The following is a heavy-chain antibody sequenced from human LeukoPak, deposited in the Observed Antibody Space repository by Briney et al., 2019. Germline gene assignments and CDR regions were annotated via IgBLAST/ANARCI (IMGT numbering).Heavy chain of an antibody. J-gene: IGHJ6*03. V-gene: IGHV1-8*01. CDR3: ARTPSRQRANYYYYYMDV. Sequence: ASVKVSCKASGYTFTSYDINWVRQATGQGLEWMGWTNPNSGNTGYAQKFQGRVTMTRNTSISTAYMELSSLRSEDTAVYYCARTPSRQRANYYYYYMDVWGKGTTVTVSS. CDR1: GYTFTSYD. CDR2: TNPNSGNT.